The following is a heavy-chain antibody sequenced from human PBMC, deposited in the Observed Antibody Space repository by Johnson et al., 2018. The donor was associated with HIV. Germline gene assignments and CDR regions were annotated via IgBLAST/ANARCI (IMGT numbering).Heavy chain of an antibody. CDR2: ISYDGNNR. CDR3: ASLVAGNVESTFDI. CDR1: GFTFSSYA. V-gene: IGHV3-30-3*01. Sequence: QVQLVESGGGVVQPGRSLRLSCAASGFTFSSYAMHWVRQAPGKGLEWVAVISYDGNNRYYADSVKGRFTISRDNSKNTLYLQMNSLRAEDTSVYYCASLVAGNVESTFDIWGQGTIVTVSS. D-gene: IGHD6-19*01. J-gene: IGHJ3*02.